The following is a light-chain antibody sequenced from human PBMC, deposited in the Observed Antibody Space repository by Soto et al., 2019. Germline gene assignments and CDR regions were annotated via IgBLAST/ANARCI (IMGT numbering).Light chain of an antibody. CDR2: AAS. Sequence: GDRVILTCRASQDITNWLAWYQQKPGKAPKVLIYAASSLESGVPSRFSGSGSGTEYTLTISSLQPEDFATYHCQQAKTFPLTFGGGTKVENK. CDR3: QQAKTFPLT. V-gene: IGKV1D-12*01. CDR1: QDITNW. J-gene: IGKJ4*01.